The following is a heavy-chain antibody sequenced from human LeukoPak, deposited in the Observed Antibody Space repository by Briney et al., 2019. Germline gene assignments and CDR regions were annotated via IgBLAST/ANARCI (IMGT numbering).Heavy chain of an antibody. J-gene: IGHJ5*02. Sequence: SETLSLTCAVCGGSFSGYYWSWIRQPPGKGLEWIGEINHSGSTNYNPSLKSRVTISVDTSKNQFSLKLSSVTAADTAVYYCAREGVIRSNWFDPWGQGTLVTVSS. CDR3: AREGVIRSNWFDP. CDR1: GGSFSGYY. CDR2: INHSGST. D-gene: IGHD3-10*01. V-gene: IGHV4-34*01.